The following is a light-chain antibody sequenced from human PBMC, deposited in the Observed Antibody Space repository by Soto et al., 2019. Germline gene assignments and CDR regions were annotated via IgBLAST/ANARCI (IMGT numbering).Light chain of an antibody. CDR3: SSFATTETPMV. CDR1: SSDVGGYSH. J-gene: IGLJ2*01. Sequence: QSALTQPASVSGSPGQSITISCTGTSSDVGGYSHVSWYQQHPGEAPKLMIYDVSSRPSGVSNRFSGSKAADTASLTISGLQAEDEAGFYWSSFATTETPMVFGGGTKLTVL. V-gene: IGLV2-14*03. CDR2: DVS.